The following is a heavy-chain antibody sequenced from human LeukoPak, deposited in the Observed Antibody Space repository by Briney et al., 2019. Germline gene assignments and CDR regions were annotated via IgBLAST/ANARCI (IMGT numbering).Heavy chain of an antibody. CDR1: GFTFSDYY. CDR2: ISSSGSTI. J-gene: IGHJ5*02. CDR3: ARMLYGRPNNWFDP. V-gene: IGHV3-11*01. D-gene: IGHD2-8*01. Sequence: GGSLRLSCAASGFTFSDYYMSWIRQAPGKGLEWVSYISSSGSTIYYADSVKGRSTISRDNAKNSLYLQMNSLRAEDTAVYYCARMLYGRPNNWFDPWGQGTLVTVSS.